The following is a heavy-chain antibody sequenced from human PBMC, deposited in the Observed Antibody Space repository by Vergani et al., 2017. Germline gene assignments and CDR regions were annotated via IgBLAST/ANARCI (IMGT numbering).Heavy chain of an antibody. D-gene: IGHD2-15*01. Sequence: QVQLQESGPGLVKPSQTLSLTCTVSGGSISSGGYYWSWIRQHPGKGLEWIGYTYYSGSTYYNPSLKSRVTISVDTSKNQFSLKLSSVTAADTAVYYCARDPCSGGSCYHDAFDIWGQGTMVTVSS. CDR3: ARDPCSGGSCYHDAFDI. CDR2: TYYSGST. J-gene: IGHJ3*02. V-gene: IGHV4-31*03. CDR1: GGSISSGGYY.